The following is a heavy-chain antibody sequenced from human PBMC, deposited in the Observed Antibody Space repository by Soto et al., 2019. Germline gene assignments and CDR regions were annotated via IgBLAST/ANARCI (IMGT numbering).Heavy chain of an antibody. CDR1: GGSISSSSYY. CDR2: IYYSGST. J-gene: IGHJ4*02. CDR3: ARHPPPGWVGAPPDY. D-gene: IGHD1-26*01. V-gene: IGHV4-39*01. Sequence: SETLSLTCTVSGGSISSSSYYWGWIRQPPGKGLEWIGSIYYSGSTYYNPSLKSRVTISVDTSKNQFSLKLSSVTAADTAVYYCARHPPPGWVGAPPDYWGQGTLVTVSS.